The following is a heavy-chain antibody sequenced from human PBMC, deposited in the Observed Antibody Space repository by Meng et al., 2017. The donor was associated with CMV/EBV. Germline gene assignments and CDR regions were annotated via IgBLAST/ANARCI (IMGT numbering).Heavy chain of an antibody. D-gene: IGHD6-19*01. CDR1: GFTFSSYA. CDR2: ISYDGSNK. J-gene: IGHJ6*02. V-gene: IGHV3-30*04. Sequence: GGSLRLSCAASGFTFSSYAMHWVRQAPGKGLEWVAAISYDGSNKYYADSVKGRFTISRDNSKNTLYLQMNSLRAEDTAVYYCARDWRQWLGSYYYYGMDVWGQGTTVTVSS. CDR3: ARDWRQWLGSYYYYGMDV.